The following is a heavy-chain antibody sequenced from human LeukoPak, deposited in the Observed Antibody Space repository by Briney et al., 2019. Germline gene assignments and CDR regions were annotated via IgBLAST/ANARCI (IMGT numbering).Heavy chain of an antibody. D-gene: IGHD6-25*01. CDR1: GFTFSSYG. Sequence: PGGSLRHSCAASGFTFSSYGMHWVRQAPGKGLEWVAVISYDGSNKYYADSVKGRFTISRDNSKNTLYLQINSLRAEDTAVYYCAKARRPFDYWGQGTLVTVSS. CDR2: ISYDGSNK. CDR3: AKARRPFDY. V-gene: IGHV3-30*18. J-gene: IGHJ4*02.